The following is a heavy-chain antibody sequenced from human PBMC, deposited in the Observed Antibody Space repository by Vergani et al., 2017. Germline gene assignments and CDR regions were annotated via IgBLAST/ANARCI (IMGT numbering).Heavy chain of an antibody. CDR3: ASSFTGYNCIYVMWDIKAFDI. CDR1: GGSISSGSYY. CDR2: IYTSGSA. J-gene: IGHJ3*02. D-gene: IGHD1-7*01. Sequence: QVQLQESGPGLVKPSQTLSLTCTVSGGSISSGSYYWSWIRQPAGKGLAWIGRIYTSGSANDNHSIKSRVTISVDTSQNQFSLKLSSVTAADTSVYYCASSFTGYNCIYVMWDIKAFDIGGQGTMVTVSS. V-gene: IGHV4-61*02.